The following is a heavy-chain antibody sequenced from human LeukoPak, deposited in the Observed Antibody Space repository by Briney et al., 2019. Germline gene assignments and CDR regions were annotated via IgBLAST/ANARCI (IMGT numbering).Heavy chain of an antibody. V-gene: IGHV1-18*01. Sequence: GASVKVSCKASGYTFTSYGISWVRQAPGQGLEWMGWISAYNGNTNYAQKLQGRVTMTTDTSTSTAYMELRSLRSDDTAVYYCARGTLRFLGWSNPPHMDVWGKGTTVTVSS. J-gene: IGHJ6*03. D-gene: IGHD3-3*01. CDR3: ARGTLRFLGWSNPPHMDV. CDR2: ISAYNGNT. CDR1: GYTFTSYG.